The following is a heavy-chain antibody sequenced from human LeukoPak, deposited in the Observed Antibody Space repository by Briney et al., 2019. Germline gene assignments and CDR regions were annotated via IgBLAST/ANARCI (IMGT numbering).Heavy chain of an antibody. Sequence: SETLSLTCAVSGYSISSGRYWGWVRQPPGKGLEWIGSIYHSGSTYYNPSLKSRVTISVDTSKNQFSLKLSSVTAADTAVYYCARQGGSYYYYFDYWGQGTLVTVSS. CDR1: GYSISSGRY. CDR2: IYHSGST. J-gene: IGHJ4*02. V-gene: IGHV4-38-2*01. D-gene: IGHD1-26*01. CDR3: ARQGGSYYYYFDY.